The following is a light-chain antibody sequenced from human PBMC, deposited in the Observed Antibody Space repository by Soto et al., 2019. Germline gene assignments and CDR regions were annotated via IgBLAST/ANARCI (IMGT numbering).Light chain of an antibody. CDR2: DAS. Sequence: DIQMTQSPSTLSASVGDRVTITCRASHSISYWLAWYQQKPGKAPKLLIYDASTLESGVPSRFSGSGSGTDFTLTISSLQPEDFATYYCLQDYNYPRTFGQGTKVDI. V-gene: IGKV1-5*01. CDR3: LQDYNYPRT. CDR1: HSISYW. J-gene: IGKJ1*01.